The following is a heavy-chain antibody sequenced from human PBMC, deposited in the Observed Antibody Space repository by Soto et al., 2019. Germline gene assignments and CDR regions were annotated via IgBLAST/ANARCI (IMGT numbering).Heavy chain of an antibody. CDR3: AKGAIGRLDY. Sequence: DVQLLDSGGGLVQPGRSLRLSCAASGFTFSNYAMSWVRQAPGKGLEWVSTIRASGGTTFYADSARGRFTISRDNSKNTLSLQMNSRPADDTAIYYGAKGAIGRLDYWGQGTLVTVSS. CDR2: IRASGGTT. CDR1: GFTFSNYA. V-gene: IGHV3-23*01. J-gene: IGHJ4*02. D-gene: IGHD1-26*01.